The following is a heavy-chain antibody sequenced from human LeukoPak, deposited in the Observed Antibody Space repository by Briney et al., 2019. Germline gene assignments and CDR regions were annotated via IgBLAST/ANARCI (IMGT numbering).Heavy chain of an antibody. J-gene: IGHJ4*02. CDR2: IYYSGST. CDR1: GGSISSGSYY. Sequence: SQTLSLTCTVSGGSISSGSYYWSWIRQPPGKGLEWIGYIYYSGSTNYNPSLKSRVTISVDTSKNQFSLKLSSVTAADTAVYYCARRAIVATPKSGEIDYWGQGTLVTVSS. V-gene: IGHV4-61*01. D-gene: IGHD5-12*01. CDR3: ARRAIVATPKSGEIDY.